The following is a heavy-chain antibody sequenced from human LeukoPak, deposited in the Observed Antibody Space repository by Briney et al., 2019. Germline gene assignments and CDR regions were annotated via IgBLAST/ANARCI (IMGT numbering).Heavy chain of an antibody. D-gene: IGHD1-26*01. V-gene: IGHV4-39*01. J-gene: IGHJ5*02. CDR3: ARLGRTYNWFDP. Sequence: GTLRLSCAASGFTFSSYGMSWVRQAPGKGLEWIGSIYYSGSTYYNPSLKSRVTISVDTSKNQFSLKLSSVTAADTAVYYCARLGRTYNWFDPWGQGALVTVSS. CDR2: IYYSGST. CDR1: GFTFSSYG.